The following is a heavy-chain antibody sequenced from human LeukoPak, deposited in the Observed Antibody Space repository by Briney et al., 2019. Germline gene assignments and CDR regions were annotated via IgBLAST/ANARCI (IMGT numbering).Heavy chain of an antibody. D-gene: IGHD6-13*01. V-gene: IGHV3-11*01. CDR1: GFSFSDYY. Sequence: PGGSLRLSCAASGFSFSDYYMSWIRQAPGRGLEWNSFISSRSSTIYYRDSVKGRFTISRDNSKNTLYLQMNSLRAEDTAVYYCAKMGAAAGYYFDYWGQGTLVTVSS. CDR2: ISSRSSTI. J-gene: IGHJ4*02. CDR3: AKMGAAAGYYFDY.